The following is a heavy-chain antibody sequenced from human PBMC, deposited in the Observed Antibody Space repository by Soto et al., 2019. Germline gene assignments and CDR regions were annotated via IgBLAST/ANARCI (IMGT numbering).Heavy chain of an antibody. V-gene: IGHV1-18*01. J-gene: IGHJ4*02. D-gene: IGHD1-1*01. Sequence: QVHLVQSGAEVKKPGASVKVSCTGSGYGFTTYGITWVRQAPGQGLEWMAWISAHNGNTNYAQKVQGRVTVTRDTSTGPAYMELRSLRYDDTAVYYCARGRYGDYWGQGALVTGSS. CDR2: ISAHNGNT. CDR1: GYGFTTYG. CDR3: ARGRYGDY.